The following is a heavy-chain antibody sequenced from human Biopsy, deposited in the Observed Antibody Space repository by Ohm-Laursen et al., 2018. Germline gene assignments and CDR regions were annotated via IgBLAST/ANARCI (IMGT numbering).Heavy chain of an antibody. V-gene: IGHV1-2*02. J-gene: IGHJ5*02. Sequence: ASVKASCKTSRYTFTDYFVHWVRHVPGQGLEWMGWNDTINGGTRSAQKFQGRVTKTRDTSISTAYMELSRLTSDDTAVYYCARERDPWGQGTLVTVSS. CDR3: ARERDP. CDR2: NDTINGGT. CDR1: RYTFTDYF.